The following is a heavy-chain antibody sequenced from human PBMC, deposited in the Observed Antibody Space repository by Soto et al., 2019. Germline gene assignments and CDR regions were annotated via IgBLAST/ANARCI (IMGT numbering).Heavy chain of an antibody. CDR2: IWYDGSNK. D-gene: IGHD2-21*02. V-gene: IGHV3-33*01. CDR1: GFTFSSYG. J-gene: IGHJ6*02. CDR3: AREHIVVVTAINYYGMDV. Sequence: GGSLRLSCAASGFTFSSYGMHWVRQAPGKGLEWVAVIWYDGSNKYYADSVKGRFTISRDNSKNTLYLQMNSLRAEDTAVYYCAREHIVVVTAINYYGMDVWGQGTTVTVSS.